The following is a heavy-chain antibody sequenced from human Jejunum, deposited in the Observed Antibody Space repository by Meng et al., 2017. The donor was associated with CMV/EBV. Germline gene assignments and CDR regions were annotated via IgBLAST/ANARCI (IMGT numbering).Heavy chain of an antibody. D-gene: IGHD2-2*01. V-gene: IGHV4-4*07. CDR3: ARYLPGVGFDY. J-gene: IGHJ4*02. CDR1: GRPLRPYS. Sequence: VQGVASGPGLGKPSEPLSLPCFCSGRPLRPYSWTCIRQAAGKGLDWIGHVSSSGSTNYNPALNSRVTMSLDTSKNHFSLRLSSVTAADSAVYYCARYLPGVGFDYWGQGTLVTVSS. CDR2: VSSSGST.